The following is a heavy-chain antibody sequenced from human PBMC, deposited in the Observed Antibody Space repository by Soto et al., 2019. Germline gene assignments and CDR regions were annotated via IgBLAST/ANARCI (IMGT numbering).Heavy chain of an antibody. CDR2: ISYDGSNK. D-gene: IGHD6-19*01. CDR3: AKRPAYSSGWSYFDD. CDR1: GFTFSSYG. V-gene: IGHV3-30*18. J-gene: IGHJ4*02. Sequence: PGGSLRLSCAASGFTFSSYGMHWVRQAPGKGLEWVAVISYDGSNKYYADSVKGRFTIYRDNSKNTLYLQMNSLRAEDTAVYYCAKRPAYSSGWSYFDDWGKGT.